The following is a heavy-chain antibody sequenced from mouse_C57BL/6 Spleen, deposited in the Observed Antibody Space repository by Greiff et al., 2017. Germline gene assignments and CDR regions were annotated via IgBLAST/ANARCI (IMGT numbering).Heavy chain of an antibody. J-gene: IGHJ2*01. CDR1: GFTFSSYA. CDR2: ISDGGSYT. D-gene: IGHD1-1*01. Sequence: EVQGVESGGGLVKPGGSLKLSCAASGFTFSSYAMSWVRQTPEKRLEWVATISDGGSYTYYPDNVKGRFTISRDNAKNNLYLQMSHLKSEDTAMYYCARRFNYYGSSYDYFDYWGQGTTLTVSS. CDR3: ARRFNYYGSSYDYFDY. V-gene: IGHV5-4*01.